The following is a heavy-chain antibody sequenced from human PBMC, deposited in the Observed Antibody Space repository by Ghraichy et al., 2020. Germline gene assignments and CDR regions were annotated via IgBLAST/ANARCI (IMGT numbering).Heavy chain of an antibody. CDR2: MNPNSGNT. V-gene: IGHV1-8*01. J-gene: IGHJ4*02. CDR3: ARGHHSGSYSLIAAYYFDY. D-gene: IGHD1-26*01. CDR1: GYTFTSYD. Sequence: ASVKVSCKASGYTFTSYDINWVRQATGQGLEWMGWMNPNSGNTGYAQKFQGRVTMTRNTSISTAYMELSSLRSEDTAVYYCARGHHSGSYSLIAAYYFDYWGQGTLVTVSS.